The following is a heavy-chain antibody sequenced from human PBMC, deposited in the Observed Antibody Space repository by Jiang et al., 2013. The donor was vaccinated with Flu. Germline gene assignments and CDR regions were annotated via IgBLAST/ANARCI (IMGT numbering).Heavy chain of an antibody. J-gene: IGHJ5*02. CDR3: ARVYYDFWSGLPAQFDP. D-gene: IGHD3-3*01. CDR2: IYYSGST. V-gene: IGHV4-59*01. CDR1: GGSISSYY. Sequence: VKPSETLSLTCTVSGGSISSYYWSWIRQPPGKGLEWIGYIYYSGSTNYNPSLKSRVTISVDTSKNQFSLKLSSVTAADTAVYYCARVYYDFWSGLPAQFDPWGQGTLVTVSS.